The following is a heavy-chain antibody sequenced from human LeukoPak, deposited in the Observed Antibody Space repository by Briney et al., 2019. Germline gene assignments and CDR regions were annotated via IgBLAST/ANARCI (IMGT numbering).Heavy chain of an antibody. CDR3: ARLIPDFWSGYYTFWFDP. J-gene: IGHJ5*02. CDR2: IYHSGST. CDR1: GYSISSGYY. Sequence: PSETLSLTCAVSGYSISSGYYWGWIRQPPGKGLEWIGSIYHSGSTYYNPSLKSRVTISGDTSKNQFSLKLSSVTAADTAVYYCARLIPDFWSGYYTFWFDPWGQGTLVTVSS. D-gene: IGHD3-3*01. V-gene: IGHV4-38-2*01.